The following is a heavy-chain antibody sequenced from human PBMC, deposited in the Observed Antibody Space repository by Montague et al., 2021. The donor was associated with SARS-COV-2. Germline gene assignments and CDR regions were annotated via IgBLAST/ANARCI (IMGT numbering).Heavy chain of an antibody. CDR2: IYHTGDT. CDR3: ARGGSGRDYFDY. V-gene: IGHV4-61*01. CDR1: GGSISSGNHY. Sequence: SDTLSLTCTVSGGSISSGNHYWSWIRQSPGKGLEWIGYIYHTGDTDYNPSLKSRLTMSADTSKNQFSLRLNYVTPADTAIYYCARGGSGRDYFDYWGQGTKVIVSS. J-gene: IGHJ4*03. D-gene: IGHD3-10*01.